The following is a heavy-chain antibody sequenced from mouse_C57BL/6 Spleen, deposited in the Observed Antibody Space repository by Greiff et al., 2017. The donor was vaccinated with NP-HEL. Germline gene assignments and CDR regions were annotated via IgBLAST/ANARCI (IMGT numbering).Heavy chain of an antibody. CDR1: GYTFTDYY. V-gene: IGHV1-26*01. CDR2: INPNNGGT. Sequence: VQLQQSGPELVKPGASVKISCKASGYTFTDYYMNWVKQSHGKSLEWIGDINPNNGGTSYNQKFKGKATLTVDKSSSTAYMELRSLTSEDSAVYYCAREDGNYGFAYWGQGTLVTVSA. D-gene: IGHD2-1*01. J-gene: IGHJ3*01. CDR3: AREDGNYGFAY.